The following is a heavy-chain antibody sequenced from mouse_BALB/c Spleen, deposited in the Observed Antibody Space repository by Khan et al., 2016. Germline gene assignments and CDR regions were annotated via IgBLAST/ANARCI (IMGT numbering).Heavy chain of an antibody. CDR3: TTGFAY. CDR1: GFTFSNYW. CDR2: IRLKSNNFAT. J-gene: IGHJ3*01. Sequence: EVKLEVSGGGLVQPGGSMKLSCVASGFTFSNYWMNWVRQSPEKGLEWVAEIRLKSNNFATHYAESVKGRFTISRDDSKSSFYLQMNNLRAEDTGIYYCTTGFAYWGQGTLVTVSA. V-gene: IGHV6-6*02.